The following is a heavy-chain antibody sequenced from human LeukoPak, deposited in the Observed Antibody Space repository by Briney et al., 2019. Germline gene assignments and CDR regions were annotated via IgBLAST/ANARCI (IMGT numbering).Heavy chain of an antibody. D-gene: IGHD6-19*01. V-gene: IGHV4-34*01. CDR3: AKTRSAGWYTPFDS. J-gene: IGHJ4*02. Sequence: SETLSLTCAVYGGSFSGYYWSWIRQPPGKGLEWIGEINHSGSTNYNPSLKSRVTISVDTSKNQFSLKLSSVTAADTAIYYCAKTRSAGWYTPFDSWGQGTLVTVSS. CDR1: GGSFSGYY. CDR2: INHSGST.